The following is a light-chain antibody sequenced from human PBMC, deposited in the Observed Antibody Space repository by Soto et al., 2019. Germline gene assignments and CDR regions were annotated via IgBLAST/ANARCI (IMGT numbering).Light chain of an antibody. CDR3: QQSYSTPR. J-gene: IGKJ1*01. V-gene: IGKV1-39*01. Sequence: IRMTQSPSSFSASTGDRVTITCRASQSISSYLNWYQQKPGKAPKLLIYAASSLQSGVPSRFSGSGSGTDFTLTISSLQPEDFATYYCQQSYSTPRFGQGTKVEIK. CDR1: QSISSY. CDR2: AAS.